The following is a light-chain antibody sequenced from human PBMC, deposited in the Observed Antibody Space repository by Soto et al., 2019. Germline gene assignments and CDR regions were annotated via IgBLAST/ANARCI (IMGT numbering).Light chain of an antibody. V-gene: IGLV2-14*01. CDR2: DVS. CDR3: SSYTSIRVV. CDR1: SSDVGGYNY. J-gene: IGLJ2*01. Sequence: QSALTQPASVSGSPGQSITISCTETSSDVGGYNYVSWYQQHPGKAPKLMIYDVSNRPSGVSNRFSGSKSGNTASLTISGLQAEDEADYYCSSYTSIRVVFGGGTKLTVL.